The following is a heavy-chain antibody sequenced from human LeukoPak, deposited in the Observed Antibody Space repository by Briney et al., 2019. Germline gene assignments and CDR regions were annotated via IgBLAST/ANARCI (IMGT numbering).Heavy chain of an antibody. CDR2: IYYSGST. CDR3: ARGYYGSGPSDYYMDV. V-gene: IGHV4-59*12. D-gene: IGHD3-10*01. Sequence: SETLSLTCTVSVGSISSYYWSWIRQPPGKGLKWIGDIYYSGSTNYNPSLKSRVTISVDTSKNQFSLKLSSVTAADTAVYYCARGYYGSGPSDYYMDVWGKGTTVTVSS. J-gene: IGHJ6*03. CDR1: VGSISSYY.